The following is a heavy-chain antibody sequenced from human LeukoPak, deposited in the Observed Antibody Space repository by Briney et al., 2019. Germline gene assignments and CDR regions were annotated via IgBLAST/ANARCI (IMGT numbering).Heavy chain of an antibody. CDR1: GFTFSSYW. CDR2: IKQDGSEK. D-gene: IGHD1-26*01. J-gene: IGHJ4*01. V-gene: IGHV3-7*01. Sequence: GGSLRLSCAASGFTFSSYWMSWVRQAPGKGLEWVANIKQDGSEKYYVDSVKGRFTISRDNAKNSLYLQMNSLRAEDTAVYYCARDLEVGVRVGTLFDYGGHGTLVTVYS. CDR3: ARDLEVGVRVGTLFDY.